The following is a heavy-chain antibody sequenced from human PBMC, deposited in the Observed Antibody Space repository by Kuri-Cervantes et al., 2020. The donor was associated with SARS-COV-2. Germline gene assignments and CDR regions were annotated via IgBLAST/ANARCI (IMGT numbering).Heavy chain of an antibody. D-gene: IGHD3-10*01. V-gene: IGHV3-33*01. CDR3: ARGVGSYYYDYYMDV. Sequence: SLNFSCAASGFIFSSYGMHWVRQAPGKGLEWVAVIWYDGSNKYYADSVKGRFTISRDNSKNTLYLQMNSLRAEDTAVYYCARGVGSYYYDYYMDVWGKGTTVTVSS. J-gene: IGHJ6*03. CDR2: IWYDGSNK. CDR1: GFIFSSYG.